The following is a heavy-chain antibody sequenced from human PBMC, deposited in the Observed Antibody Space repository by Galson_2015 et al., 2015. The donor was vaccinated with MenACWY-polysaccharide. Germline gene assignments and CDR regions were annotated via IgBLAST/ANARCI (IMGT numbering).Heavy chain of an antibody. J-gene: IGHJ5*02. D-gene: IGHD6-19*01. CDR1: GFNFNIHT. CDR3: VRDGGGGNGWYWFDL. V-gene: IGHV3-30-3*01. CDR2: ISSDGDDK. Sequence: SLRLSCAAAGFNFNIHTMHWVRQAPDKGLEWVALISSDGDDKYYADSVKGRFTISRDNHKNMVFLEMNSLRAEDTAVYYCVRDGGGGNGWYWFDLWGQGTRVTVSS.